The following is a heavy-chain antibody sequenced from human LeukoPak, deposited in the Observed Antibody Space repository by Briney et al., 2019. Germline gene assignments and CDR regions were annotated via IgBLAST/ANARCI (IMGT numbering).Heavy chain of an antibody. CDR1: GGSISDYY. CDR2: IHSTGRT. CDR3: ARGAYSNYLSVGY. J-gene: IGHJ4*02. V-gene: IGHV4-59*01. Sequence: SETLSLTCTVSGGSISDYYWSWIRQPPGKGLEWIGYIHSTGRTNYNPSLKSRVTMSIDTSKNQFSLKLRSVTAADTAVYYCARGAYSNYLSVGYWGQGILVTVSS. D-gene: IGHD4-11*01.